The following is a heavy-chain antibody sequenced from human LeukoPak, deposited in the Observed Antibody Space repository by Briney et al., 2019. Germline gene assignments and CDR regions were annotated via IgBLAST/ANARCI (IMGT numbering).Heavy chain of an antibody. CDR3: ARDTPAAKWFDY. Sequence: ETLSLTCTVSGGSISSSSYYWGWVRQAPGKGLEWVSSISSSSSYIYYADSVKGRFTISRDNAKNSLYLQMNSLRAEDTAVYYCARDTPAAKWFDYWGQGTLVTVSS. CDR2: ISSSSSYI. V-gene: IGHV3-21*01. CDR1: GGSISSSSYY. D-gene: IGHD2-2*01. J-gene: IGHJ5*01.